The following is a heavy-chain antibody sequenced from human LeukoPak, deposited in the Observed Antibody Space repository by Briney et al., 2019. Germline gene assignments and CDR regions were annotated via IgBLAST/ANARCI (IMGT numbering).Heavy chain of an antibody. J-gene: IGHJ4*02. CDR2: VDPEDGVT. V-gene: IGHV1-69-2*01. CDR1: GYTFTDYY. CDR3: ATGPYYYDSSGYSLGY. Sequence: ASEKISCKVSGYTFTDYYMHWVQQAPGKGLEWMGLVDPEDGVTIYAEKFQGRVTITADTSTDTAYMELSSLRSEDTAVYYCATGPYYYDSSGYSLGYWGQGTLVTVSS. D-gene: IGHD3-22*01.